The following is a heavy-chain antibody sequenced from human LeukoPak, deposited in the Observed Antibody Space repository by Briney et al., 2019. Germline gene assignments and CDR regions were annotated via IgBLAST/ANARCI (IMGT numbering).Heavy chain of an antibody. J-gene: IGHJ1*01. CDR1: GFTFSSYG. CDR2: IRYDGSNK. D-gene: IGHD2-2*01. Sequence: PGGSLRLSCAASGFTFSSYGMHWVRQAPGKGLEWVAFIRYDGSNKYYADSVKGRFTISRDNSKNTLYLRMNSLRAEDTAVYYCAKDIEDIVVVPAAIQHWGQGTLVTVSS. V-gene: IGHV3-30*02. CDR3: AKDIEDIVVVPAAIQH.